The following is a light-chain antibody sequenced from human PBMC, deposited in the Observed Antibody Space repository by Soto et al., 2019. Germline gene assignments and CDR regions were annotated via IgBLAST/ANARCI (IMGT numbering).Light chain of an antibody. CDR2: AAS. CDR1: QSISNN. J-gene: IGKJ2*01. CDR3: HQYNNWPPMHT. V-gene: IGKV3-15*01. Sequence: IVMTQSPATLSVFPGERATLSCRASQSISNNLAWLQQKPGQAPRLLIYAASTRATGVPARFSGSGSGTDFTLTINSLQPEDFAVYYCHQYNNWPPMHTFGQGTKLEIK.